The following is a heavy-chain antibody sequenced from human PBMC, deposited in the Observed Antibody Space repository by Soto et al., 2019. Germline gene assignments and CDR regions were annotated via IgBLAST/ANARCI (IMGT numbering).Heavy chain of an antibody. CDR3: ARDERYYDSSGSPDY. J-gene: IGHJ4*02. V-gene: IGHV3-33*01. D-gene: IGHD3-22*01. CDR2: IWYDGSNK. CDR1: GFTFSSYG. Sequence: GGSLRLSCAASGFTFSSYGMHWVRQAPGKGLEWVAVIWYDGSNKYYADSVKGRFTISRDNSKNTLYLQMNSLSAEDTAVYYCARDERYYDSSGSPDYWGQGTLVTVSS.